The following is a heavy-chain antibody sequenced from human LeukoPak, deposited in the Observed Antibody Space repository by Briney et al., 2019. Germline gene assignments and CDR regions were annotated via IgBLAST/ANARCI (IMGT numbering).Heavy chain of an antibody. CDR1: GFTFSSYW. CDR2: IKQDGSEK. V-gene: IGHV3-7*01. CDR3: ARARASSRGGYYYMDV. J-gene: IGHJ6*03. Sequence: GGSLRLSCAASGFTFSSYWMSWVRQAPGKGLEWVANIKQDGSEKYYVDSVKGRFTISRDNAKNSLYLQMNSLRAEDTAVYYCARARASSRGGYYYMDVWGKGTTVTVSS. D-gene: IGHD6-13*01.